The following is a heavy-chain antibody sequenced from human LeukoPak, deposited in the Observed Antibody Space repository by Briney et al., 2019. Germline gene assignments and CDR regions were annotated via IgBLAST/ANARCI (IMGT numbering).Heavy chain of an antibody. V-gene: IGHV1-2*02. CDR3: ARGSDDYGDYREDY. CDR1: GYTFTGYY. Sequence: ASVKVSCKASGYTFTGYYMHWVRQAPGQGLEWMGWINPNSGGTNYAQKLQGRVTMTTDTSTSTAYMELRSLRSDDTAVYYCARGSDDYGDYREDYWGQGTLVTVSS. CDR2: INPNSGGT. D-gene: IGHD4-17*01. J-gene: IGHJ4*02.